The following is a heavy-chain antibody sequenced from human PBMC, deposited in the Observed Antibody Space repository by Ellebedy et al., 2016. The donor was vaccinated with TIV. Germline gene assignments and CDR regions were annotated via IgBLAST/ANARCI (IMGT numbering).Heavy chain of an antibody. V-gene: IGHV3-74*01. Sequence: GESLKISCVASGFSFSDYWMHWVRQAPGKGLEWVSRIKGDESRRTDYADSVKGLFTVSRDNAKNNLYLQMNRLRAEETAVYYGAKDLHVAGCDYWGQGTMVTVSS. J-gene: IGHJ4*02. CDR2: IKGDESRRT. CDR3: AKDLHVAGCDY. CDR1: GFSFSDYW. D-gene: IGHD6-19*01.